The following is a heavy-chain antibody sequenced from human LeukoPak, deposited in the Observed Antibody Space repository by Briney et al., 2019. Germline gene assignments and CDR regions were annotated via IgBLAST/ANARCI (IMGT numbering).Heavy chain of an antibody. CDR2: IYTSGST. CDR1: GGSISSGSYY. D-gene: IGHD3-22*01. Sequence: SQTLSLTCTVSGGSISSGSYYWSWIRQPAGKGLEWIGRIYTSGSTNYSPSLKSRVTISVDTSKNQFSLKLSSVTAADTAVYYCARGGYSADYWGQGTLVTVSS. J-gene: IGHJ4*02. CDR3: ARGGYSADY. V-gene: IGHV4-61*02.